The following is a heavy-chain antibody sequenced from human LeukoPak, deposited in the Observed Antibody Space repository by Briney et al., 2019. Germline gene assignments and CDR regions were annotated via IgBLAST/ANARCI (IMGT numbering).Heavy chain of an antibody. CDR1: GYTFTSYD. CDR3: ARLYSTVNWFDP. V-gene: IGHV1-8*01. Sequence: ASVKVSCKASGYTFTSYDINWVRQATGQGLEWMGWMNPNSGTTGYAQKFQGRVTMTRNTSISTAYMELSSLRSEDTAVYYCARLYSTVNWFDPWGQGTLVTVSS. J-gene: IGHJ5*02. CDR2: MNPNSGTT. D-gene: IGHD4-11*01.